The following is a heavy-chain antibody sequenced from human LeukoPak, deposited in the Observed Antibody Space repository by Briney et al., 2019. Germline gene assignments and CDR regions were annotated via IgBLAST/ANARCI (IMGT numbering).Heavy chain of an antibody. CDR3: ARGYYDYVWGSYRPFDY. CDR1: GFTFDDYA. D-gene: IGHD3-16*02. Sequence: GRSLRLSCAASGFTFDDYAMHWVRQAPGKGLEWVSGISWNGGSTGYADSVKGRFTISRDNAKNSLYLQMNSLRAEDTALYHCARGYYDYVWGSYRPFDYWGQGTLVTVSS. CDR2: ISWNGGST. J-gene: IGHJ4*02. V-gene: IGHV3-9*01.